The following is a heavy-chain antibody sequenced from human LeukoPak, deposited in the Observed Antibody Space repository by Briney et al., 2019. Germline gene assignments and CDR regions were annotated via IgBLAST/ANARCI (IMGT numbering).Heavy chain of an antibody. D-gene: IGHD6-13*01. V-gene: IGHV2-70*04. Sequence: KESGPTLVEPTQTLTLTCTFSGFSLSTSAVGVGSIRQPPGKALEWLARIDWDDDEYYSTSLKTRLTISKDTSKNQVVLTMTNMDPVDTATYYCARMPGIAATGGSKLMYYLDYWGQGTLVTVSS. CDR2: IDWDDDE. CDR3: ARMPGIAATGGSKLMYYLDY. J-gene: IGHJ4*02. CDR1: GFSLSTSAVG.